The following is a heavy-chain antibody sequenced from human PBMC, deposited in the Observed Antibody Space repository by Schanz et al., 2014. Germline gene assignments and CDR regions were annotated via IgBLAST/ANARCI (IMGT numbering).Heavy chain of an antibody. D-gene: IGHD2-8*02. CDR2: ISDSGDTA. CDR3: AKALESCPGGRCSRGYFDY. J-gene: IGHJ4*02. Sequence: VPLVDSGGGLVKPGGSLRLSCTASGFTFTNYAMSWVRQAPGKGLEWVSLISDSGDTAYYADSVKGRFTISRDNFKGALYLQMSSLRAEDTAVYYCAKALESCPGGRCSRGYFDYWGQGTLVTVSS. CDR1: GFTFTNYA. V-gene: IGHV3-23*04.